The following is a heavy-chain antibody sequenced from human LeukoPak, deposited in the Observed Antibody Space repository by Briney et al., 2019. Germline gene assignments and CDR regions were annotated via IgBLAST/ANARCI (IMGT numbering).Heavy chain of an antibody. Sequence: SETLSLTCTVSGGSISSGSYYWSWIRQPAGKGLEWIGRIYTSGSTNYNPSLKSRVTISVDTSKNQFSLKLSSVTAADTAVYYCARDDSSGYYPSTYYFDYWGQGTLVTVSS. CDR2: IYTSGST. D-gene: IGHD3-22*01. J-gene: IGHJ4*02. CDR3: ARDDSSGYYPSTYYFDY. V-gene: IGHV4-61*02. CDR1: GGSISSGSYY.